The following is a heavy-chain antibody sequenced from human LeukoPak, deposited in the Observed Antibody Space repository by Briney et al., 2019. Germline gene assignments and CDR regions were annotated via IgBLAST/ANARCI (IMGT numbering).Heavy chain of an antibody. D-gene: IGHD6-13*01. CDR1: GGSISSYY. V-gene: IGHV4-59*01. Sequence: TSETLSLTCTVSGGSISSYYWSWIRQPPGKGLEWIGTIYYSGSTYYNPSLKSRVTISVDTSKNQFSLKLSSVTAADTAIYYCARGWPSFDYWGQGALVTVSS. CDR2: IYYSGST. J-gene: IGHJ4*02. CDR3: ARGWPSFDY.